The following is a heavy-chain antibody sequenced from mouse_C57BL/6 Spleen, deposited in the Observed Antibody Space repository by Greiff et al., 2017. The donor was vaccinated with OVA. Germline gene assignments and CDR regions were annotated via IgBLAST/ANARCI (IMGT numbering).Heavy chain of an antibody. CDR1: GYTFTDYE. J-gene: IGHJ3*01. CDR3: TRSNYSNYLAWFAY. D-gene: IGHD2-5*01. V-gene: IGHV1-15*01. Sequence: VKLMESGAELVRPGASVTLSCKASGYTFTDYEMHWVKQTPGHGLEWIGAIDPEPGGTAYNQKFKGKAILTADNSSSTAYMELRSLTSEDSAVYYCTRSNYSNYLAWFAYWGQGTLVTVSA. CDR2: IDPEPGGT.